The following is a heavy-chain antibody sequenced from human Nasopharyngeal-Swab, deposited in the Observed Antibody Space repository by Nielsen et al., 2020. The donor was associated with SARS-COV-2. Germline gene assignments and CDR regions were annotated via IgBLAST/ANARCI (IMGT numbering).Heavy chain of an antibody. CDR1: GGSISSYY. D-gene: IGHD3-3*01. CDR2: TYYSGST. V-gene: IGHV4-59*01. J-gene: IGHJ6*02. CDR3: ARAGDAYDFWSGYPDYYGMDV. Sequence: GSLRLSCTVSGGSISSYYWSWIRQPPGKGLEWIGYTYYSGSTNYNPSLKSRVTISVDTSKNQFSLKLSSVTAADTAVYYCARAGDAYDFWSGYPDYYGMDVWGHGTAVTVSS.